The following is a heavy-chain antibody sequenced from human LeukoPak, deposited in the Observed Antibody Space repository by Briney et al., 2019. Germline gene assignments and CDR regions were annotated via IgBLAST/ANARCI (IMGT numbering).Heavy chain of an antibody. CDR2: MYASADT. CDR1: GFIVSSTF. CDR3: ARDAYGYEQSLGPGDY. V-gene: IGHV3-66*01. Sequence: GGSLRLSCAPSGFIVSSTFMRWFRQAPGKGVEWVSLMYASADTYYSQSVRDSFIMSTDTSNNTLFLQMNSLRVEDTAVYYCARDAYGYEQSLGPGDYWGQGTLVTVSS. J-gene: IGHJ4*02. D-gene: IGHD1/OR15-1a*01.